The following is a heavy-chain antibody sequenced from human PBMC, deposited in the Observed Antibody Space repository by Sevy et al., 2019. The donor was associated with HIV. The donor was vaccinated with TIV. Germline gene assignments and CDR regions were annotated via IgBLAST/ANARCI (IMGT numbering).Heavy chain of an antibody. CDR1: GFTFSSYA. D-gene: IGHD3-22*01. V-gene: IGHV3-23*01. CDR3: AKVQTITMIVVVIRPVDYYGMDV. CDR2: ISGSGGST. Sequence: GGSLRLSCAASGFTFSSYAMSWVRQAPGKGLEWVSAISGSGGSTYYADSVKGRFTISRDNSKNTRYLQMNSLRAEDTAVYYCAKVQTITMIVVVIRPVDYYGMDVWGQGTTVTVSS. J-gene: IGHJ6*02.